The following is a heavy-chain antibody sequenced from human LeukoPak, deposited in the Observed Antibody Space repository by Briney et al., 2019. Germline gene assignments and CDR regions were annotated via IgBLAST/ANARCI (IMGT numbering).Heavy chain of an antibody. Sequence: GGSLRLSCAASGFTFSSYSMNWVRQAPGKGLEWVSSISSSSSYIYYADSVKGRSTISRDNAKNSLYLQMNSLRAEDTAVYYCSSGYDGDFDYWGQGTLVTVSS. J-gene: IGHJ4*02. CDR3: SSGYDGDFDY. V-gene: IGHV3-21*01. D-gene: IGHD5-12*01. CDR2: ISSSSSYI. CDR1: GFTFSSYS.